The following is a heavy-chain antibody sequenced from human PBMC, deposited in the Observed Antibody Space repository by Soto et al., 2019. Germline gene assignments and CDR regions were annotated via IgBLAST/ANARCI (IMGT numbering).Heavy chain of an antibody. D-gene: IGHD6-19*01. Sequence: QVQLVQSGAEVKKPGASVKGSCKASGDAFNDHDYMHWVRQAPGQGPGWMGWINPVNGGTYYSQKFQGRVTMTRDTSLRTGNMEVSSLTSDYTAVYYCARVSSGWNFAYWGHGPLVDAS. CDR2: INPVNGGT. CDR3: ARVSSGWNFAY. CDR1: GDAFNDHDY. J-gene: IGHJ4*01. V-gene: IGHV1-2*02.